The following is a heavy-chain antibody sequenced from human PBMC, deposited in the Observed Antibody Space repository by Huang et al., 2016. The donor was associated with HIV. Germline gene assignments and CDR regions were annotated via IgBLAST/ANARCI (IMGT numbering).Heavy chain of an antibody. CDR2: IELGNGLS. D-gene: IGHD2-2*03. CDR1: GYIFTTYS. Sequence: QVQLVQSGAEFKKPGASLKLSCAASGYIFTTYSIHWFRRVPGQSLQWLGGIELGNGLSTFLQRFHGRVILSRDLSAATVYMQLSGLTADDTATYFCARAARGDGYHGAFDVWGQGTMVTV. J-gene: IGHJ3*01. V-gene: IGHV1-3*01. CDR3: ARAARGDGYHGAFDV.